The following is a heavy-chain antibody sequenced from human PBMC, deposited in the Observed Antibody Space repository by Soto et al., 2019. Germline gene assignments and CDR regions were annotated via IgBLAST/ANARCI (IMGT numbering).Heavy chain of an antibody. V-gene: IGHV3-74*01. J-gene: IGHJ5*02. CDR1: GFTFSSYW. D-gene: IGHD6-19*01. CDR2: INSDGSST. CDR3: ERASGTSGWYWVFSP. Sequence: GGSLRLSCAASGFTFSSYWMHWVRQAPGKGLVWVSRINSDGSSTSYADSVKGRFTISRDNAKNTLYLQMNSLRAEDTAVYYCERASGTSGWYWVFSPGGKGPLVPVSS.